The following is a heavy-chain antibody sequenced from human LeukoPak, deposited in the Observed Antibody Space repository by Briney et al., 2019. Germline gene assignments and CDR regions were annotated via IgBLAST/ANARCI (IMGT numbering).Heavy chain of an antibody. D-gene: IGHD6-19*01. J-gene: IGHJ4*02. CDR1: GFTFDNYA. CDR2: ISGSGGST. CDR3: ARVPIAVLAGYSSGWYPFDY. V-gene: IGHV3-23*01. Sequence: PGGSLRLSCAASGFTFDNYAMIWVSQAPGKGLEWVSSISGSGGSTYYADSVRGRFTISRDNSKNTVYLQMNSLRGEDAAVYYCARVPIAVLAGYSSGWYPFDYWGQGTLVTVSS.